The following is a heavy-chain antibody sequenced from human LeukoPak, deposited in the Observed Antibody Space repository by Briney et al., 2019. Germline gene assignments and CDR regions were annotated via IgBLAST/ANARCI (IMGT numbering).Heavy chain of an antibody. D-gene: IGHD3-10*01. CDR2: IKSKIDGGTT. CDR3: TTDLDYYGSGSYYNLRYFDY. V-gene: IGHV3-15*01. J-gene: IGHJ4*02. CDR1: GSGFTFSNAW. Sequence: GGSLRLSCAGSGSGFTFSNAWMSWVRQAPGKGLEWLGRIKSKIDGGTTDYAAPVKGRFTTSRDDSKNTLFLQMNSLRNEDTAVYYSTTDLDYYGSGSYYNLRYFDYWGQGTLVTVSS.